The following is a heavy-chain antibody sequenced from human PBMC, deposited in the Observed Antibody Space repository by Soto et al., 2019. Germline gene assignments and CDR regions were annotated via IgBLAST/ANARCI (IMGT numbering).Heavy chain of an antibody. Sequence: QVQLVESGGGVVQPGRSLRLSCAASGFTFSTYSMHWVRQAPGKGLEWVTLISYDGRNKYYADSVKGRFTISRDNSKSKLYLQVNSLTIEDTAVYYCARGYPYYYGSGSMFYSDYWGQGTLVTVSS. CDR1: GFTFSTYS. CDR3: ARGYPYYYGSGSMFYSDY. J-gene: IGHJ4*02. D-gene: IGHD3-10*01. CDR2: ISYDGRNK. V-gene: IGHV3-30-3*01.